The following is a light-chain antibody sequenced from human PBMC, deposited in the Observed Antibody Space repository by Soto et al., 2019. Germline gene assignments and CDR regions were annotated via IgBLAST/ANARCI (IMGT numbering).Light chain of an antibody. J-gene: IGLJ1*01. CDR2: DDN. CDR3: GSWDSSLSAYV. Sequence: QSLLTQPPSLSAAPGQKVTISCSGSSSNIGGNSVSWYQQLPGTAPKLLIYDDNKRPSGIPDRFSGSKSGTSATLGITGFQTGDEADYYCGSWDSSLSAYVFGTGTKVTAL. V-gene: IGLV1-51*01. CDR1: SSNIGGNS.